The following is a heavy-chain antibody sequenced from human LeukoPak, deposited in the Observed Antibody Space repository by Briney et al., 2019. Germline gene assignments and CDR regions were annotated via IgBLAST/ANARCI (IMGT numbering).Heavy chain of an antibody. CDR3: ARDTSRYYYDSSGYYPTGDNWFDP. Sequence: PGGSLRLSCAASGFTFSSYAMHWVRQAPGKGLEWVAVISYDGSNKYYADSVKGRFTISRDNSKNTLYLQMNSLRAEDTAVYYCARDTSRYYYDSSGYYPTGDNWFDPWGQGTLVTVSS. CDR2: ISYDGSNK. V-gene: IGHV3-30-3*01. J-gene: IGHJ5*02. CDR1: GFTFSSYA. D-gene: IGHD3-22*01.